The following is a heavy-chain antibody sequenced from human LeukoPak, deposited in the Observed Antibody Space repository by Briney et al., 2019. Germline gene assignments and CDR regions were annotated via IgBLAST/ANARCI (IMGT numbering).Heavy chain of an antibody. CDR2: ISGDGEST. Sequence: QPGGSLRLSCAASGVTLRNYAMTLIRQAPGKGLQWVSVISGDGESTYYADSVRGRFTISRDNSKNTMYLQTNNLRAEDTAIYYCAKDRDCSSTGCYVFANWGQGTLVTVSS. CDR3: AKDRDCSSTGCYVFAN. V-gene: IGHV3-23*01. D-gene: IGHD2-2*01. CDR1: GVTLRNYA. J-gene: IGHJ4*02.